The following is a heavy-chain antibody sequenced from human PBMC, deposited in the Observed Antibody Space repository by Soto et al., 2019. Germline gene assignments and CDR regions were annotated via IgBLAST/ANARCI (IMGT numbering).Heavy chain of an antibody. D-gene: IGHD1-7*01. Sequence: GGSLRLSYAASGFTFSSYGMHRVRQAPGNGLEWVAVIWYDGSNKYYADSVKGRFTISRDNSKNTLYLQMNSLRAEDTAVYYCARDRLPVEASVTGTTFLPSPVGYWGQGTLVTVSS. CDR1: GFTFSSYG. CDR3: ARDRLPVEASVTGTTFLPSPVGY. V-gene: IGHV3-33*01. CDR2: IWYDGSNK. J-gene: IGHJ4*02.